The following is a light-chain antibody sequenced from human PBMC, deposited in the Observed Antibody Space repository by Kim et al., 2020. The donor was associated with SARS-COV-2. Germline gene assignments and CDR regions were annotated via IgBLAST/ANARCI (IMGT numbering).Light chain of an antibody. Sequence: SVAPGKAARITCGGNNIGSKSVHWYQQKPGQAPVLVIYYDSDRPSGIPERFSGSNSGNTATLTISRVEAGDEADYYCQVWDCSSALFGGGTKLTVL. CDR3: QVWDCSSAL. CDR1: NIGSKS. J-gene: IGLJ2*01. CDR2: YDS. V-gene: IGLV3-21*04.